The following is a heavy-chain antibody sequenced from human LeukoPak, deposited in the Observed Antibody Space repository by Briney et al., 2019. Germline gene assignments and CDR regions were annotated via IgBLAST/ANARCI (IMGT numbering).Heavy chain of an antibody. CDR1: GGSFSGYY. CDR3: ARGRGRLGYCSSTSCYTGIEGYDWFDP. CDR2: INHSGST. V-gene: IGHV4-34*01. J-gene: IGHJ5*02. Sequence: SETLSLTCAVYGGSFSGYYWSWIRQPPGKGLEWIGEINHSGSTNYNPSLKSRVTISVDTSKNQFSLKLSSVTAADTAVYYCARGRGRLGYCSSTSCYTGIEGYDWFDPWGQGTPVTVSS. D-gene: IGHD2-2*02.